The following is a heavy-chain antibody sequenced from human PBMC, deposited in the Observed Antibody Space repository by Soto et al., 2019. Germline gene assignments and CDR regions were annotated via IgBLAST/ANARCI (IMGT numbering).Heavy chain of an antibody. CDR1: GFTFSSYA. CDR3: AKDAGRLRFSAKVYYGMDV. V-gene: IGHV3-23*01. CDR2: ISGSGVST. J-gene: IGHJ6*02. Sequence: EVQLLESGGGLVQPGGSLRLSCAASGFTFSSYAMSWVRQAPGKGLEWVSAISGSGVSTYYADSVKGRFTISRDNSKNTLYLQMNSLRAEDTAVYYCAKDAGRLRFSAKVYYGMDVWGQGTTVTVSS. D-gene: IGHD3-3*01.